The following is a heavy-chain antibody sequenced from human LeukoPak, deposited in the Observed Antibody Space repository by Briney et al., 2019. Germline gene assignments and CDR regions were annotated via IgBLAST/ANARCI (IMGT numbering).Heavy chain of an antibody. CDR1: GFTFSSYS. J-gene: IGHJ4*02. Sequence: GGSLRLSCAASGFTFSSYSMNWVRQAPAKGLELVSSISSSSSYIYYADSVKGRFTISRDNAKNSLYLQMNSLRAEDTAVYYCARVKDSSSSSRYWGQGTLVTVSS. CDR2: ISSSSSYI. V-gene: IGHV3-21*01. D-gene: IGHD6-6*01. CDR3: ARVKDSSSSSRY.